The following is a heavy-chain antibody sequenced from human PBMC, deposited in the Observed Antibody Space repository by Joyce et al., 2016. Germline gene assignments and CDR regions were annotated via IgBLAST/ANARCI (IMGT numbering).Heavy chain of an antibody. J-gene: IGHJ4*02. CDR1: RYTLSDYH. Sequence: QVQLVQSGAEVKKPGASVKVSCQTSRYTLSDYHMHWLRQAPGKGLEWMGWINPNNGGTHDSEKCQGRVTMTRDTSISTAYMELRRLTSDDTAVYYCARARPATGAFDYWGQGALVTVSS. CDR3: ARARPATGAFDY. CDR2: INPNNGGT. D-gene: IGHD2-2*01. V-gene: IGHV1-2*02.